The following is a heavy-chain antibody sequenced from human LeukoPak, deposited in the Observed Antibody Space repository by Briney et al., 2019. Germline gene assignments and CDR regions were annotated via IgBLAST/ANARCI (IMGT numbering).Heavy chain of an antibody. D-gene: IGHD5-24*01. Sequence: ASETLSLTCTVSGGSISSLPYDWGWIRQPPGKGLEYIGSISSSVSTYYNPSRQSRVTISVDASKNQFSLNLASVTAAEPAVYYCARHLSQADANKRGFDYWGQGTLVTLYS. CDR1: GGSISSLPYD. J-gene: IGHJ4*02. CDR2: ISSSVST. V-gene: IGHV4-39*01. CDR3: ARHLSQADANKRGFDY.